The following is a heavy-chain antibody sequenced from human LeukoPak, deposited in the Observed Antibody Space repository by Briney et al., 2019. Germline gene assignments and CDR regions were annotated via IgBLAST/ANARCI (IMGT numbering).Heavy chain of an antibody. CDR2: MNPNSGNT. CDR3: ARVWYYDSSGYVDAFDI. CDR1: GYTFTSYD. Sequence: ASVKVSCKASGYTFTSYDINWVRQATGQGLEWMGWMNPNSGNTGYAQKFQGRVTMTRNTSISTAYMELSSLRSEDTAVYYCARVWYYDSSGYVDAFDIWGQGTMVTVSS. J-gene: IGHJ3*02. V-gene: IGHV1-8*01. D-gene: IGHD3-22*01.